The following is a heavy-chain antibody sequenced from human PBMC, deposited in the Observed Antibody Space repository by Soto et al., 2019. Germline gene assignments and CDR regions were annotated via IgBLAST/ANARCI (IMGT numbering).Heavy chain of an antibody. CDR3: ATVSYVGGTDY. J-gene: IGHJ4*02. V-gene: IGHV4-4*07. Sequence: SETLSLTCTVSGVSISSFYWSWIRQPAGKGLEWIGRIYSSEIINYNPSLKSRVTMSLDTSKNQFSLKLSSVTAADTAVYFCATVSYVGGTDYWGQGTQVPVSS. CDR2: IYSSEII. CDR1: GVSISSFY. D-gene: IGHD5-18*01.